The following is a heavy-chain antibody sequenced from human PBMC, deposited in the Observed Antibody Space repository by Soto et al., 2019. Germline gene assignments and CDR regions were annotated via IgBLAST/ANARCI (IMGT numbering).Heavy chain of an antibody. CDR3: ADRCSGGRCSPFDN. V-gene: IGHV3-23*01. Sequence: EVQLLESGGGLVQPGGSLRLSCAASGFTFSSYAMGWVRQAPGKGLEWVSAVSAGGTSAYYAASVEGRFTISRDNSKNALDLRMNSLRVEDTARYYCADRCSGGRCSPFDNWGQGTLVTVAS. D-gene: IGHD2-15*01. J-gene: IGHJ4*02. CDR1: GFTFSSYA. CDR2: VSAGGTSA.